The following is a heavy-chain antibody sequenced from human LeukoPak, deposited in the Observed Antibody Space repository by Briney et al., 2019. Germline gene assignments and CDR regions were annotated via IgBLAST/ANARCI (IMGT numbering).Heavy chain of an antibody. CDR1: GYTFTGYY. J-gene: IGHJ4*02. D-gene: IGHD2-2*01. CDR3: ARVRFPVAMVVGY. Sequence: RASVKVSCKASGYTFTGYYMHWVRQAPGQGLEWMGWINPNSGGTNYAQKFQGRVTMTRDTSISTAYMELSRLRSDDTAVYYCARVRFPVAMVVGYWGQGTLVTVSS. V-gene: IGHV1-2*02. CDR2: INPNSGGT.